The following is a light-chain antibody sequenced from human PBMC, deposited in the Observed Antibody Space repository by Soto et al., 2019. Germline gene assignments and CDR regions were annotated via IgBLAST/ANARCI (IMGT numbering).Light chain of an antibody. CDR1: ESIDSW. CDR2: KAS. Sequence: DIQMTQSPSTLSASVGDRVTITCRASESIDSWLAWHQQNPGRAPKLLISKASSLESGVPSRFSGSGFGTEFTLTISSLQPDDFATYYCQQYNSYRAFGQGTKVEI. J-gene: IGKJ1*01. CDR3: QQYNSYRA. V-gene: IGKV1-5*03.